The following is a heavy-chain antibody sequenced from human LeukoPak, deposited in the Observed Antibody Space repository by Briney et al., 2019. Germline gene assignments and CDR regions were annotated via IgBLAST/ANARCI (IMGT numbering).Heavy chain of an antibody. D-gene: IGHD3-22*01. CDR3: ARDPAEYDSSGYYYAGGFDY. Sequence: ASVKVSCKASGYTFTSYGISWVRQAPGQGLEWIGWISAYNGNTNYAQKLQGRVTVTTDTSTSTAYMELRSLRSDDTAVYYCARDPAEYDSSGYYYAGGFDYWGQGTLVTVSS. J-gene: IGHJ4*02. V-gene: IGHV1-18*01. CDR2: ISAYNGNT. CDR1: GYTFTSYG.